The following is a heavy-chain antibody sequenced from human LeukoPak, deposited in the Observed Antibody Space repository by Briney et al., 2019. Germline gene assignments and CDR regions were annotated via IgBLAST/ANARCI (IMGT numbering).Heavy chain of an antibody. D-gene: IGHD5-18*01. J-gene: IGHJ4*02. CDR3: ARDGIQPDRLAYYFDY. V-gene: IGHV3-7*01. Sequence: GGSLRLSCAASGFTFSSYWMSWVRQAPGKGLEWVTNIKQDGSEKYYVDSVKGRFTISRDNAKNSLYLQMNSLRAEDTAVYYCARDGIQPDRLAYYFDYWGQGTLVTVSS. CDR2: IKQDGSEK. CDR1: GFTFSSYW.